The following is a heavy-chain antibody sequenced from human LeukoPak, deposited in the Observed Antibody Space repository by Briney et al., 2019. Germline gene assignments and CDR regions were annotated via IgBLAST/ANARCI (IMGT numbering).Heavy chain of an antibody. D-gene: IGHD2-2*01. CDR1: GYTFTSYG. V-gene: IGHV1-18*01. Sequence: ASVKVSCKASGYTFTSYGISWVRQAPGQGLEWMAWISTSNGNTNFAQKFQGRVTMTRDTSISTAYMELSRLRSDDTAVYYCARSGVVPAAIDWFDPWGQGTLVTVSS. CDR2: ISTSNGNT. J-gene: IGHJ5*02. CDR3: ARSGVVPAAIDWFDP.